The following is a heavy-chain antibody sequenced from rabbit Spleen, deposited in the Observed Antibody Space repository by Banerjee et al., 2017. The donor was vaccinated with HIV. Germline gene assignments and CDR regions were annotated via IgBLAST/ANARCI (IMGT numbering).Heavy chain of an antibody. CDR2: IYGGDGIST. V-gene: IGHV1S45*01. Sequence: QEQLVESGGGLVQPGGSLKLSCKASGFDFSDYGVGWVRQAPGKGLEWIACIYGGDGISTAYASWAKGRFTVSKTSSTTVTLQMTSLTAADTATYFCARGSATMTLVITGYYLSLWCPGTLVTVS. CDR1: GFDFSDYG. CDR3: ARGSATMTLVITGYYLSL. D-gene: IGHD2-1*01. J-gene: IGHJ4*01.